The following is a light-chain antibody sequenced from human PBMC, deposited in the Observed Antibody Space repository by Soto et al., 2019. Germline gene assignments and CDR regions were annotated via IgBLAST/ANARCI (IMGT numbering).Light chain of an antibody. CDR1: QSMSSY. CDR3: QQYFTYPLT. V-gene: IGKV1-5*03. CDR2: KAS. J-gene: IGKJ4*01. Sequence: DIQMTQSPSTLSASVGDEVTITCRASQSMSSYLAWYQQKPGKAPNLLIYKASTLESGVPSRFSGSASGTESTLTISSLQPGDFATYYCQQYFTYPLTFGGGTKV.